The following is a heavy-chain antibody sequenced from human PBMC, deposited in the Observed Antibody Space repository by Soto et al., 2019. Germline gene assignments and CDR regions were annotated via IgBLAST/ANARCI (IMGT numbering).Heavy chain of an antibody. J-gene: IGHJ6*02. D-gene: IGHD5-12*01. CDR2: IIPILDLA. V-gene: IGHV1-69*02. Sequence: QVQLVQSGAEVKKPGSSVKVSCKASGGTFSRYTISWVRQAPGQGLEWMGRIIPILDLASYAQKFQGRVTITADKSTSTAYMELSSLRSEDTAVYYCARAGGYNSYGLEAWGQGTTVTVSS. CDR3: ARAGGYNSYGLEA. CDR1: GGTFSRYT.